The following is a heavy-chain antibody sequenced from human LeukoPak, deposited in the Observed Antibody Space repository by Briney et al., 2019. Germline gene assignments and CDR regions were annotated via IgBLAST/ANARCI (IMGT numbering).Heavy chain of an antibody. CDR1: GFTFSSYA. J-gene: IGHJ4*02. CDR2: ISYDGSNK. Sequence: GRSLRLSCAASGFTFSSYAMHWVRQAPGKGLEWVAVISYDGSNKYYADSVKGRFTISRDNSKNTLYLQMNSLRAEDTAVYYCAKGSGSSGYYLYFDYWGQGTLVTVSS. CDR3: AKGSGSSGYYLYFDY. D-gene: IGHD3-22*01. V-gene: IGHV3-30*04.